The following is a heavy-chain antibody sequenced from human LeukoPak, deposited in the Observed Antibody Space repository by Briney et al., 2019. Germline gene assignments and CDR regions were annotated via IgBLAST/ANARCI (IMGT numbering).Heavy chain of an antibody. J-gene: IGHJ6*03. CDR2: IYTSGST. CDR1: GGSLSSYY. V-gene: IGHV4-4*07. Sequence: PSETLSLTCTVSGGSLSSYYWRWIRQPAGKGLEWIGRIYTSGSTNYNPSLKSRVTMSVDTSKNQFSLKLSSVTAADTAVYYCARDGCSSTSCYAYYYYYMDVWGKGTTVTVSS. CDR3: ARDGCSSTSCYAYYYYYMDV. D-gene: IGHD2-2*01.